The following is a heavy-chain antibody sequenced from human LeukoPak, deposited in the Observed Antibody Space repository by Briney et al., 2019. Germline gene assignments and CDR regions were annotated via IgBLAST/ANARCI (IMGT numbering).Heavy chain of an antibody. CDR1: GGSISSSSYY. D-gene: IGHD4-11*01. Sequence: SETLSLTCTVSGGSISSSSYYWGWIRQPPGKGLEWIGNIYHSGYAYYNPSLKSRVTISLDTSKNQFSLKLSSVTAADTAVYYCARNSSLTTIKGGWFDPWGQGTLVTVSS. CDR3: ARNSSLTTIKGGWFDP. J-gene: IGHJ5*02. V-gene: IGHV4-39*07. CDR2: IYHSGYA.